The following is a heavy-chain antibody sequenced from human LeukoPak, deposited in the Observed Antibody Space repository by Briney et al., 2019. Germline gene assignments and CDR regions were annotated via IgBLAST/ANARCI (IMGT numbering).Heavy chain of an antibody. J-gene: IGHJ4*02. Sequence: PSETLSVTSAVYGGSFSGYYWSWIRQPPGKGLECIGEINHSGSTNYNPSLKSRVTISVDTSKNQFSLKLSSVTAADTAVYYCARGLYYYGSGSYYYWGQGTLVTVSS. CDR1: GGSFSGYY. V-gene: IGHV4-34*01. D-gene: IGHD3-10*01. CDR3: ARGLYYYGSGSYYY. CDR2: INHSGST.